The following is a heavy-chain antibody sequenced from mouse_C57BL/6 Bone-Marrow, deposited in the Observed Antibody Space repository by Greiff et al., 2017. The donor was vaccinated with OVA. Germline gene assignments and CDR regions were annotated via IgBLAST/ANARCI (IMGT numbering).Heavy chain of an antibody. CDR1: GFSFNTYA. J-gene: IGHJ4*01. Sequence: EVKLVESGGGLVQPKGSLKLSCAASGFSFNTYAMNWVRQAPGKGLEWVARIRSKSNNYATYYADSVKDRFTISRDDSESMLYLQMNNLKTEDAAMYYCGRRSFYAMDYWGQGTSVTVSS. CDR2: IRSKSNNYAT. V-gene: IGHV10-1*01. CDR3: GRRSFYAMDY.